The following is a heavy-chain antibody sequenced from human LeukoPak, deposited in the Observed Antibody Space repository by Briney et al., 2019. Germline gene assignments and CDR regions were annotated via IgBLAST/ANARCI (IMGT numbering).Heavy chain of an antibody. J-gene: IGHJ4*02. CDR1: GYSFTSYW. CDR3: ARQEYYYGSSGYYPVGFDY. D-gene: IGHD3-22*01. CDR2: IYPGDSDT. V-gene: IGHV5-51*01. Sequence: GESLKISCKGSGYSFTSYWIGWVRQMPGKGLEWMGIIYPGDSDTRYSPSFQGQVTISADKSISTAYLQWSSLKASDTAMYYCARQEYYYGSSGYYPVGFDYWGQGTLVTVSS.